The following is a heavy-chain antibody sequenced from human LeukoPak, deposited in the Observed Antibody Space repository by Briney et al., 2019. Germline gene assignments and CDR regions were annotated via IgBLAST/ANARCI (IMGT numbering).Heavy chain of an antibody. D-gene: IGHD2-15*01. CDR1: GFTVSANY. Sequence: PGGSRRLSCAASGFTVSANYMSWVRQAPGKGLEWGSVISNDGKTYYADSVKGRFTISRDISKNTLYLQMNSLRAEDTAVYYCARDVYCSGGSCYQQWGQGTLVTVSS. J-gene: IGHJ1*01. V-gene: IGHV3-53*01. CDR3: ARDVYCSGGSCYQQ. CDR2: ISNDGKT.